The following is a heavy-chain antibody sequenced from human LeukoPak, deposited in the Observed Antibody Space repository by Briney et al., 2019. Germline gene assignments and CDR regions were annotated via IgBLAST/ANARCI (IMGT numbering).Heavy chain of an antibody. D-gene: IGHD3-3*01. Sequence: PSETLSLTCTVSGGSISSGSYYWSWIRQPAGKGLEWIGRIYTSGSTNYNPSLKSRVTISVDTSKIQFSLKLSSVTAADTAVYYCARECDFWSGYPVGNYYYYMDVWGKGTTVTVSS. CDR3: ARECDFWSGYPVGNYYYYMDV. V-gene: IGHV4-61*02. CDR1: GGSISSGSYY. J-gene: IGHJ6*03. CDR2: IYTSGST.